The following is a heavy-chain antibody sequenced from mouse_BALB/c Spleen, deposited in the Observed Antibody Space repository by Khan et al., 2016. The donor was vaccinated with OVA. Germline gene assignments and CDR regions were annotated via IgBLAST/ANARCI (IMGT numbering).Heavy chain of an antibody. CDR3: ARSGYGGFAY. CDR1: GYSFTDYT. CDR2: INPYNGGT. V-gene: IGHV1-18*01. Sequence: EVQLQQSGPELVKPGASMKISCKASGYSFTDYTMNWVKQSHGKSLEWIGLINPYNGGTSDNQKFKGKATLTVDKSSSTAYMDLLSLTSGDSAVYCCARSGYGGFAYWGQGTLVTVSA. J-gene: IGHJ3*01. D-gene: IGHD1-2*01.